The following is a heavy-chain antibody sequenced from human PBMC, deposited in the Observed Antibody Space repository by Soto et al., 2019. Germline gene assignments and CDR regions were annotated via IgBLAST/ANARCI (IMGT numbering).Heavy chain of an antibody. CDR3: ARRVLRYFDNEWYFDY. J-gene: IGHJ4*02. Sequence: SETLSLTCTVSGGSISSGDYYWSWIRQPPGKGLEWIGYNYYSGSTYYNPSLKSRVTRSVDTSKTQFSLKLSSVTAAETAVYYCARRVLRYFDNEWYFDYWGQGTLVTVSS. V-gene: IGHV4-30-4*01. CDR2: NYYSGST. CDR1: GGSISSGDYY. D-gene: IGHD3-9*01.